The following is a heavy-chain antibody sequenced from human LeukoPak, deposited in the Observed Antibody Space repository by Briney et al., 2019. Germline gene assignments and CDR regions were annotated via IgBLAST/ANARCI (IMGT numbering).Heavy chain of an antibody. J-gene: IGHJ4*02. CDR1: GFTFSSYW. CDR2: IKQDGSEK. CDR3: ARGYYDILTGYYKAHYFDY. D-gene: IGHD3-9*01. V-gene: IGHV3-7*03. Sequence: GGSLRLSCAASGFTFSSYWMSWVRQAPGEGLEWVANIKQDGSEKYYVDSVKGRFTISRDNAKNSLYLQMNSLRAEDTAVYYCARGYYDILTGYYKAHYFDYWGQGTLVTVSS.